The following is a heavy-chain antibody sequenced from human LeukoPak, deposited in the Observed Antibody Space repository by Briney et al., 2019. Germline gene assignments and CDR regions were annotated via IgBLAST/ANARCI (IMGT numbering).Heavy chain of an antibody. CDR1: GGSISSYY. CDR3: GRESYHSSGYYPLDY. V-gene: IGHV4-4*07. CDR2: IYTSGST. D-gene: IGHD3-22*01. Sequence: PSETLSLTCTVSGGSISSYYWSWIRQPAGKGLEWIGRIYTSGSTSYNPSLKSRVTMSVDTSKNQFSLKQSSVTAADKAVYYCGRESYHSSGYYPLDYWGQGTLVTVSS. J-gene: IGHJ4*02.